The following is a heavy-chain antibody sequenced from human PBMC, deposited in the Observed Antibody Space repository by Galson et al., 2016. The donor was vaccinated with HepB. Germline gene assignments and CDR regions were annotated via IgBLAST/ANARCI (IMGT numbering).Heavy chain of an antibody. Sequence: ETLSLTCTVSGDSISGSSYFWGWIRQPPGKGLEWIGSIYYTGSTDYNPSLKSRVTISVDTSKNQFSLKLNSVTAADTAVYYCGRRRGGFPDYWGQGTLVTVAS. D-gene: IGHD2/OR15-2a*01. J-gene: IGHJ4*02. V-gene: IGHV4-39*01. CDR1: GDSISGSSYF. CDR3: GRRRGGFPDY. CDR2: IYYTGST.